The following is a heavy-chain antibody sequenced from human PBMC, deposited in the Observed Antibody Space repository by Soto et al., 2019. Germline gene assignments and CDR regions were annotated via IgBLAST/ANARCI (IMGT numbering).Heavy chain of an antibody. CDR3: ARAGLWFGELSFDY. CDR2: INAGNGNT. J-gene: IGHJ4*02. D-gene: IGHD3-10*01. Sequence: QVQLVQSGAEGKKPGASVKVSCKASGYTFTSYAMHWVRQAPGQRLEWMGWINAGNGNTKYSQKFQGRVTITRHTSASTAYMELSSLRSEDTAVYYCARAGLWFGELSFDYWGQGTLVTVSS. CDR1: GYTFTSYA. V-gene: IGHV1-3*01.